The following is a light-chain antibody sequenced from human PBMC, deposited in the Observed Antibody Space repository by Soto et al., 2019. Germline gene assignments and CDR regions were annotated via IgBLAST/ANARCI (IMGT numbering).Light chain of an antibody. J-gene: IGKJ2*01. CDR3: QQYNKWPPWT. CDR1: QSVSSS. Sequence: EIVMTQSPATLSVSPGERATLSCRASQSVSSSLAWYQQKPGQAPRLLIYGASTRATGIPARFSGSGSGTEFTLTISSLQSEDFAVYYYQQYNKWPPWTFGQGTKLEIK. V-gene: IGKV3-15*01. CDR2: GAS.